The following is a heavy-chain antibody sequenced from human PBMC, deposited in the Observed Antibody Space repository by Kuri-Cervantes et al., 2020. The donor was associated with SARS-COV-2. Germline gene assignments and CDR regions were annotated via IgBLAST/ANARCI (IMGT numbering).Heavy chain of an antibody. J-gene: IGHJ3*02. CDR3: ARVVGIHVSAIDI. V-gene: IGHV4-59*01. CDR2: IYYSGST. CDR1: GGSISSYY. Sequence: SETLSLTCTVSGGSISSYYWSWIRQPPGKGLEWVGYIYYSGSTNYNPSLKSRVTISVDTSKNQFSLELSSVTAADTAVYYCARVVGIHVSAIDIWGQGTTVTVSS. D-gene: IGHD5-18*01.